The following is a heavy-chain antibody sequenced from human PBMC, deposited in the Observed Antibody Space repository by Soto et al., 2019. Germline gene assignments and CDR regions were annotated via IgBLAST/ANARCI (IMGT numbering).Heavy chain of an antibody. CDR3: ARATNCGGDCHNDY. CDR2: IYYSGTT. D-gene: IGHD2-21*02. CDR1: GGSISSDGYS. V-gene: IGHV4-30-2*01. Sequence: QLQLQESGSGLVKPSQTLSLTCAVSGGSISSDGYSWSWIRQPPGKGLEWIGYIYYSGTTYYNPSIKSRVTISVATYRNQFSLKLNSVTAADTAVYYCARATNCGGDCHNDYWGQGTLVTVSS. J-gene: IGHJ4*02.